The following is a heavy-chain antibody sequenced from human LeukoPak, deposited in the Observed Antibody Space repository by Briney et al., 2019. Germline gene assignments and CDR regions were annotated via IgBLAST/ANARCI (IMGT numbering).Heavy chain of an antibody. CDR3: AREPRYCSGGSCYSPGYYYYYMDV. Sequence: SVKVSCKASGGTFSSYTISWVRQAPGQGLEWMGRIIPILGIANYAQKFQGRVTITADKSTSTAYMELSSLRSEDTAVYYCAREPRYCSGGSCYSPGYYYYYMDVWGKGTTVTVSS. V-gene: IGHV1-69*02. CDR2: IIPILGIA. J-gene: IGHJ6*03. CDR1: GGTFSSYT. D-gene: IGHD2-15*01.